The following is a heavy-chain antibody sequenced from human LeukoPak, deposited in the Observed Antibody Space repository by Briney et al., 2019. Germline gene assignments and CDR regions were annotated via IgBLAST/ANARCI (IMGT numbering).Heavy chain of an antibody. CDR3: AKDESWSLDY. CDR2: ITNDGSNK. J-gene: IGHJ4*02. D-gene: IGHD6-13*01. V-gene: IGHV3-30*18. CDR1: GFTFSTYG. Sequence: GRSLRLSCAASGFTFSTYGIHWVRQAPGKGLEWVSVITNDGSNKYYADSVKGRFTISRDISKNTLFLQMNSLRTEDAAVYYCAKDESWSLDYWGQGTLVTVSS.